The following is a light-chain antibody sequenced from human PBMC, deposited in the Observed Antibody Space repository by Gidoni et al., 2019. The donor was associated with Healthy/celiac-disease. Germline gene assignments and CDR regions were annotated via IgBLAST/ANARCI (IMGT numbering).Light chain of an antibody. J-gene: IGKJ2*01. CDR3: QQRSNWPYT. CDR1: QSVSSY. V-gene: IGKV3-11*01. Sequence: ESVLTQYPATMSLSPGERATISYRASQSVSSYLAWYQQKPDQAPMLLIYDASNRAPGIPARFSGSGSGTDFTLTLSSLEPEDFAVYYCQQRSNWPYTFGQGTKLEIK. CDR2: DAS.